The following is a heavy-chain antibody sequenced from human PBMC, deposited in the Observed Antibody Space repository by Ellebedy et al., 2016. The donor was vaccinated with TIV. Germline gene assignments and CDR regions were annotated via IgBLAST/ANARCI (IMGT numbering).Heavy chain of an antibody. D-gene: IGHD2-21*01. J-gene: IGHJ6*03. Sequence: GESLKISCAASGFTFSSYAMSWVRQAPGKGLEWVSAISGSGGSTYYADSVKGRFTISRDNSKNTLYLQMNSLRAEDTAVYYCAKVGCGGDCYGLYYYYYYYMDVWGKGTTVTVSS. CDR3: AKVGCGGDCYGLYYYYYYYMDV. CDR2: ISGSGGST. V-gene: IGHV3-23*01. CDR1: GFTFSSYA.